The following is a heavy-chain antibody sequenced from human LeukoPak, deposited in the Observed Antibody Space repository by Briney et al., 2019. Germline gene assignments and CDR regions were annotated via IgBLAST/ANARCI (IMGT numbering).Heavy chain of an antibody. CDR1: GYTFTSYG. CDR3: ARDHRSVLLWFGELFQYYYGKDV. Sequence: ASVKVSCKASGYTFTSYGISWVRQAPGQGLEWMGWISAYNGNTNYAQKLQGRVTMTTDTSTSTAYMELRSLRSDDTAVYYCARDHRSVLLWFGELFQYYYGKDVWGQGTTVTVSS. D-gene: IGHD3-10*01. CDR2: ISAYNGNT. J-gene: IGHJ6*02. V-gene: IGHV1-18*01.